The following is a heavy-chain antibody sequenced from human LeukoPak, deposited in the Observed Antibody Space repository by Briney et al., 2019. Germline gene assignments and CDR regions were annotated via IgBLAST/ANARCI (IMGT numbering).Heavy chain of an antibody. J-gene: IGHJ5*02. CDR1: GGSISSSSYC. CDR3: AKVILTPQTPYNWFDP. V-gene: IGHV4-39*01. D-gene: IGHD3-10*01. CDR2: IYYSGST. Sequence: SETLSLTCTVSGGSISSSSYCWGWIRQPPGKGLEWIGTIYYSGSTYYNPSLKSRVTISVDTSKNQFSLKLSSVTAADTAVYYCAKVILTPQTPYNWFDPWGQGTLVTVSS.